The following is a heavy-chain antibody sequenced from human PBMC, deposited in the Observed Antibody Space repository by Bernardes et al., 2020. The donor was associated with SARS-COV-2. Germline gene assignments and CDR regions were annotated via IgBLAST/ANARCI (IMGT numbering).Heavy chain of an antibody. J-gene: IGHJ5*02. CDR3: SRDTFGPSDT. D-gene: IGHD3-10*01. V-gene: IGHV3-74*01. CDR2: INEDGRTI. CDR1: GFSVSSYW. Sequence: LKVWCAASGFSVSSYWMHWVRQAPGKGLVWVSRINEDGRTINYADSVKGRFTISRDNAKNTLFLQMNSLRDEDTAGYYCSRDTFGPSDTWGQGTLVTVSS.